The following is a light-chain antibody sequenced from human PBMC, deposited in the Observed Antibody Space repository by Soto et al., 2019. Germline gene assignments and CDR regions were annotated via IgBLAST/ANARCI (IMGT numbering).Light chain of an antibody. J-gene: IGKJ1*01. CDR1: QSISNW. Sequence: DIQMTQSPSTLSASVGDRLTITCRASQSISNWLAWYQQRPGKAPKLLIFDASSLESGVPSRFSGSGSGTEFTLTISSLQPDDFATYYCQQYNSYPWTFGQGTKGDIK. V-gene: IGKV1-5*01. CDR3: QQYNSYPWT. CDR2: DAS.